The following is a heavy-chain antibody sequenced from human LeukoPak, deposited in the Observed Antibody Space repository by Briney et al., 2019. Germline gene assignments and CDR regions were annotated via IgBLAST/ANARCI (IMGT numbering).Heavy chain of an antibody. D-gene: IGHD6-13*01. J-gene: IGHJ4*02. Sequence: GGSLRLSCAASGFTFSSYAMSWVRQAPGKGLEWVSVISGSGGSTYYADSVKGRFTISRDNSKNTLYLQMNRLRAEDTAVYYCAKTRPLDSSSWSHGDYWGQGTLVTVSS. CDR1: GFTFSSYA. V-gene: IGHV3-23*01. CDR2: ISGSGGST. CDR3: AKTRPLDSSSWSHGDY.